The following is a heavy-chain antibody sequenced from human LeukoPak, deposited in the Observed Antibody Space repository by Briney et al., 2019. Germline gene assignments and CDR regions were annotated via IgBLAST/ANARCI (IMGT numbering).Heavy chain of an antibody. CDR3: AREPPPNISSWLGNWCDP. J-gene: IGHJ5*02. V-gene: IGHV1-18*01. CDR2: ISAYNGNT. D-gene: IGHD6-13*01. CDR1: GPTFTSYG. Sequence: ASVKVSCKASGPTFTSYGISWERQAPGHGLEWMGWISAYNGNTNYAQKLQGRVTPSTDASTSPAYGEPRSLRTEDPAVYYCAREPPPNISSWLGNWCDPLGQGTLVSVSS.